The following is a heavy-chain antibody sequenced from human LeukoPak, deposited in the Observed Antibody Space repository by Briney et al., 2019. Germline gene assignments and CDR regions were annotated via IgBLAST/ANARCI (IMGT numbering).Heavy chain of an antibody. D-gene: IGHD3-16*02. CDR3: ASLSGVSYYDYVWGSYPFDC. CDR2: IYTSGST. Sequence: SETLSLTCTVSGGSISSGSYYWSWIRQPAGKGLEWIGRIYTSGSTNYNPSLKSRVTISVDTSKNQFSLKLSSVTAADTAVYYCASLSGVSYYDYVWGSYPFDCWGQGTLVTVSS. CDR1: GGSISSGSYY. V-gene: IGHV4-61*02. J-gene: IGHJ4*02.